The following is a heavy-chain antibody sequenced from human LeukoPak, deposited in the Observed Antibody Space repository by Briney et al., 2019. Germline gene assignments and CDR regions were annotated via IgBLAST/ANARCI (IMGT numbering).Heavy chain of an antibody. CDR1: GASISSSTYY. D-gene: IGHD2-15*01. Sequence: SETLSLTCTVSGASISSSTYYWGWIRQPPGKGLEWIGRIHTSGSTNYNPSLKSRVTMSVDTSKNQFSLKLSSVTAADTAVYYCARDLYRYCSGGSCRQFDYWGQGTLVTVSS. J-gene: IGHJ4*02. CDR3: ARDLYRYCSGGSCRQFDY. V-gene: IGHV4-39*07. CDR2: IHTSGST.